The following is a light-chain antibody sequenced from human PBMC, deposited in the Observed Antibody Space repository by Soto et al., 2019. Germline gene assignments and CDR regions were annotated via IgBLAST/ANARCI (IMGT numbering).Light chain of an antibody. J-gene: IGLJ2*01. CDR1: SSNIGNNY. CDR3: GTWDNSLSAVV. V-gene: IGLV1-51*01. Sequence: QSVLTQPPSVSAAPGQKVTISCSGSSSNIGNNYVSWYQQLPGTAPKLLIYDSNKRPSPIPDPFSGSKSGTSATLGITGLQTGDEADYYCGTWDNSLSAVVFGGGTKLTVL. CDR2: DSN.